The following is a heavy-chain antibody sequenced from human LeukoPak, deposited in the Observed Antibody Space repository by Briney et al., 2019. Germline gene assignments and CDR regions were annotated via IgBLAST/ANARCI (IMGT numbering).Heavy chain of an antibody. Sequence: ASVKVSCKASGYSFTGYYMHWVRQAPGQGLEWMGWINPNSGGTNYAQKFQGRVTMTRDTSINTAYMELSRLRSDDTAVYYCARVSFQLPTLFDYWGQGTLVTVSS. CDR1: GYSFTGYY. J-gene: IGHJ4*02. CDR2: INPNSGGT. V-gene: IGHV1-2*02. CDR3: ARVSFQLPTLFDY. D-gene: IGHD2-2*01.